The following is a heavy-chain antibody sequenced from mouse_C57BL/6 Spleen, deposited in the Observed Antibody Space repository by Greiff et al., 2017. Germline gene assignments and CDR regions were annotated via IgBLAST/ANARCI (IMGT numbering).Heavy chain of an antibody. CDR2: IDPSDSYT. V-gene: IGHV1-69*01. Sequence: QVQLQQPGAELVMPGASVKLSCKASGYTFTSYWMHWVKQRPGQGLEWIGEIDPSDSYTNYNQKFKGKSTLTVDKSSSTAYMQLSSLTSEDSAVYYCARSEDYLYYFDYWGQGTTLTVSS. CDR1: GYTFTSYW. J-gene: IGHJ2*01. CDR3: ARSEDYLYYFDY. D-gene: IGHD2-4*01.